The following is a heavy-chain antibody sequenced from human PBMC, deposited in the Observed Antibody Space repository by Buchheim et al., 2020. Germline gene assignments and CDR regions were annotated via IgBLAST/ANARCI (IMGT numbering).Heavy chain of an antibody. V-gene: IGHV1-46*01. CDR2: INPSDGGT. CDR1: GYTFTNYY. Sequence: QVQLVQSGAEVKKPGASVKVSCKASGYTFTNYYMHWVRQAPGQGLEWMGIINPSDGGTSYAQKFQGRVTMTRDTSTSTVYMELSSLRSEDTAVYYCAAGEGLHLGELSPLDYWGQGTL. CDR3: AAGEGLHLGELSPLDY. J-gene: IGHJ4*02. D-gene: IGHD3-16*02.